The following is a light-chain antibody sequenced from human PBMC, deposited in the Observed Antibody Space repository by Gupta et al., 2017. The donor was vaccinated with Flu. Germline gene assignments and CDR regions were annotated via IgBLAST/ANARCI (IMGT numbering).Light chain of an antibody. CDR2: ENI. Sequence: NFVLTQPHSVSASPGKTVTISCTRSSGSIASSYVQWYQQRPGSSPTPVIYENIHRPSGVPDRFSGSIDRTSNSASLTVSGLRTEDEADYYCQSYDSTIVLFGGGTKLTVL. V-gene: IGLV6-57*01. J-gene: IGLJ2*01. CDR1: SGSIASSY. CDR3: QSYDSTIVL.